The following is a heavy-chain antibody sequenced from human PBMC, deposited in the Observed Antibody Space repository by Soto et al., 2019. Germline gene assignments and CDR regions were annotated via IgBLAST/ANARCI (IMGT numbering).Heavy chain of an antibody. CDR3: AHPGRGWYAFDI. J-gene: IGHJ3*02. D-gene: IGHD6-19*01. CDR2: IYWDDDK. V-gene: IGHV2-5*02. Sequence: QITLKESGPTLVKPTQTLTLTCTFSGFSLSTSGVGVGWIRQPPGKALEWLALIYWDDDKRYSPSLKSRLTIAKDTSKNRVVLTMTNMDPVDTATYYCAHPGRGWYAFDIWGQGTMVTVSS. CDR1: GFSLSTSGVG.